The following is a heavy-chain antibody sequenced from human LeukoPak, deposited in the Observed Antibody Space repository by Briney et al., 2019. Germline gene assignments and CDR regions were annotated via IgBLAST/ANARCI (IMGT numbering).Heavy chain of an antibody. J-gene: IGHJ4*02. Sequence: GGSLRLSCAASGFTFSSYSMNWVRQAPGKGLEYVSAISSNEDSTYYANSVKGRFTISRDNSKNTLYLHMGSLRAEDMAVYYCARDGFDYWGQGTLVTVSS. CDR3: ARDGFDY. CDR2: ISSNEDST. CDR1: GFTFSSYS. V-gene: IGHV3-64*01.